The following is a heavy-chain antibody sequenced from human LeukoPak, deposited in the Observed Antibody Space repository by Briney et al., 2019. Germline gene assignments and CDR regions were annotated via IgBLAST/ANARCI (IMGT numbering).Heavy chain of an antibody. CDR1: GFTFSNSG. D-gene: IGHD3-3*01. V-gene: IGHV4-31*02. Sequence: LRLSCTASGFTFSNSGMNWVRQHPGKGLEWIGYIYYSGSTYYNPSLKSRVTISVDTSKNQFSLKLSSVAAAGTAVYYLARDRRGHYDFWSGYLPSSTTYYYYGMDVWGQGTTVTVSS. CDR3: ARDRRGHYDFWSGYLPSSTTYYYYGMDV. J-gene: IGHJ6*02. CDR2: IYYSGST.